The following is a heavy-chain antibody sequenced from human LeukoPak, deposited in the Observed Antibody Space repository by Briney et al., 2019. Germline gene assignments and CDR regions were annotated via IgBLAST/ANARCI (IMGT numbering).Heavy chain of an antibody. V-gene: IGHV4-39*01. D-gene: IGHD2-21*02. CDR1: GGSISSSSYY. Sequence: SETLSLTCTVSGGSISSSSYYWGWIRQPPGKGVEWIGSIYYSGSTYYNPSLKSRVTISVDTSKNQFSLKLSSVTAADTAVYYCARKGTAYCGGDCSSYNWFDPWGQGTLVTVSS. J-gene: IGHJ5*02. CDR3: ARKGTAYCGGDCSSYNWFDP. CDR2: IYYSGST.